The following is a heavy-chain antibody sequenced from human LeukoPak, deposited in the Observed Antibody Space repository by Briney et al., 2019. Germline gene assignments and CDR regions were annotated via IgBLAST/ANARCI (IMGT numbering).Heavy chain of an antibody. J-gene: IGHJ4*02. CDR2: IFWDDDK. D-gene: IGHD2-15*01. Sequence: SGPTLVNPTQTLTLTCTFSGFSLSTSGVGVGWIRQPPGKALDWLALIFWDDDKRYSPSLKSRLTITKDTSKNQVVLTMTNMDPVDTATYYCAHSFRARDCSGGNCYSFDYWGQGTLVTVSS. CDR1: GFSLSTSGVG. V-gene: IGHV2-5*02. CDR3: AHSFRARDCSGGNCYSFDY.